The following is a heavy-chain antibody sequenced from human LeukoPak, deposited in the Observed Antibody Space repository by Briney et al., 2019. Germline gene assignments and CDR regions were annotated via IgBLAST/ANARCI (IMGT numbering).Heavy chain of an antibody. J-gene: IGHJ4*02. D-gene: IGHD1-1*01. V-gene: IGHV3-21*01. CDR2: ISASGSYI. CDR3: ARDSPGTTASDY. Sequence: GESLKISCAASGFTFDTYRMNWVRQAPGKGLEWVSSISASGSYIYYADSLKGRFTISRDNTKNSLFLQMNSLRAEDTAVYYCARDSPGTTASDYWGQGTLVTVSS. CDR1: GFTFDTYR.